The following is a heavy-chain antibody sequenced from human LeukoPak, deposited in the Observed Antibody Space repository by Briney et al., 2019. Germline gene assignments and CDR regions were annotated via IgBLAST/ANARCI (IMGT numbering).Heavy chain of an antibody. V-gene: IGHV3-21*01. CDR2: LSSRSDYI. Sequence: GGSLRLSCVASGFTFSTSSMSWVRQAPGKGLEWVSALSSRSDYIYYADSVKGRFTISRDNAKNSLYLQMNSLRAEDTAVYYCARDRGGTTTFDYWGQGTLVTVSS. CDR3: ARDRGGTTTFDY. D-gene: IGHD1-14*01. J-gene: IGHJ4*02. CDR1: GFTFSTSS.